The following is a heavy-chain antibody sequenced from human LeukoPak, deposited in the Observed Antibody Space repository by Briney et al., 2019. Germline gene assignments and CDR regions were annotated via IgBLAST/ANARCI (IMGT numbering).Heavy chain of an antibody. Sequence: PGGSLRLSCAASGFTFSNYAMSWVRQAPGKGLEWVSAITGSGGNTYYADSVKGRFTISRDNSKNTLYLQMNSLRAEDTAVYYCARGGGQLLSAYFDYWGQGTLVTVSS. CDR3: ARGGGQLLSAYFDY. J-gene: IGHJ4*02. CDR2: ITGSGGNT. D-gene: IGHD2-2*01. V-gene: IGHV3-23*01. CDR1: GFTFSNYA.